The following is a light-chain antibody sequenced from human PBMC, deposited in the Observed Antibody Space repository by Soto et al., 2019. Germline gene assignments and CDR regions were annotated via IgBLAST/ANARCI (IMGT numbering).Light chain of an antibody. J-gene: IGLJ1*01. CDR2: GTS. CDR1: SGSVSTANN. CDR3: ALFMGNGISV. Sequence: QTVVTQESSLSVSPGGTVTLTCGLISGSVSTANNPNWYQQTPGQAPRTLIHGTSTRSSGVPDRFSGSILGNKAALTITGAQADDESDYYCALFMGNGISVFGTGTKVTVL. V-gene: IGLV8-61*01.